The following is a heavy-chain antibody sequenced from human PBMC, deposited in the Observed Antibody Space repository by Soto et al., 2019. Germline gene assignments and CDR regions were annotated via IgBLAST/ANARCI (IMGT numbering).Heavy chain of an antibody. V-gene: IGHV1-69*01. CDR2: IIPIPGTA. CDR3: ARSQGSSTSLEIYYYYYYGMDV. Sequence: QVQLVQSGAEVKKPGSSVKVSCKASGGTFSSYAISWVRQAPGQGLEWMGGIIPIPGTANYAQKFQGRVTITADESTSTAYMELSSLRSEDTAGYYWARSQGSSTSLEIYYYYYYGMDVWGQGTTVTVSS. D-gene: IGHD2-2*01. CDR1: GGTFSSYA. J-gene: IGHJ6*02.